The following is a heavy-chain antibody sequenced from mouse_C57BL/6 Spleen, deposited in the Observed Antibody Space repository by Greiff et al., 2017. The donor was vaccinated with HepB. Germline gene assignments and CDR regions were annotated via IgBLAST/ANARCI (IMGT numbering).Heavy chain of an antibody. J-gene: IGHJ2*01. CDR3: ARDDDGRGFDY. V-gene: IGHV7-1*01. CDR1: GFTFSDFY. CDR2: SRNKANDYTT. Sequence: EVKVVESGGGLVQSGRSLRLSCATSGFTFSDFYMEWVRQAPGKGLEWIAASRNKANDYTTEYSASVKGRFIVSRDTSQSILYLQMNALRAEDTAIYYCARDDDGRGFDYWGQGTTLTVSS. D-gene: IGHD2-3*01.